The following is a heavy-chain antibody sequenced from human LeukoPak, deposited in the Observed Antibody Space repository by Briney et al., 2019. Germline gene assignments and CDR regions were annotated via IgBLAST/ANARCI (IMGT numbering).Heavy chain of an antibody. CDR2: ISSDGTIT. CDR1: GFTLSNYL. Sequence: GGSLRLSCAASGFTLSNYLMHWVRQAPGKGLVWLSRISSDGTITTYADPVKGRFTISRDDAKNTLYLQMNSLRAEDTAVYYCASDIGDWGQGTLVTVSS. J-gene: IGHJ4*02. D-gene: IGHD3-10*01. CDR3: ASDIGD. V-gene: IGHV3-74*03.